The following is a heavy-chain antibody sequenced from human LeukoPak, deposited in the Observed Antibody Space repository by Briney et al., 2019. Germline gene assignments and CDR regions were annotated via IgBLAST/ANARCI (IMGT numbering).Heavy chain of an antibody. Sequence: PSQTLSLTCAVSGGSITIGGSSWSWIRQPPGKGLEWIGYIYHSGSTYYNPSLKSRVTISVDRSKNQFSLKLSSVTAADTAVYYCARGSSTYYYDSSGYFDYWGQGTLVTVSS. V-gene: IGHV4-30-2*01. CDR3: ARGSSTYYYDSSGYFDY. CDR1: GGSITIGGSS. J-gene: IGHJ4*02. CDR2: IYHSGST. D-gene: IGHD3-22*01.